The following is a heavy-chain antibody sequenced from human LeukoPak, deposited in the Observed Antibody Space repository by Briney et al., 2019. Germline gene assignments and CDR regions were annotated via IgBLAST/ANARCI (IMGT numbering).Heavy chain of an antibody. CDR3: ARGQRIVVVPRFDP. D-gene: IGHD2-2*01. Sequence: SETLSLTCTVSGGSISSYYWSWIRQPPGKGLEWIGYIYYSGSTNYNPSLKSRVTISVDTSKNQFSLKLSSVTAADTAVYYCARGQRIVVVPRFDPWGQGTLVTVSS. J-gene: IGHJ5*02. CDR2: IYYSGST. V-gene: IGHV4-59*12. CDR1: GGSISSYY.